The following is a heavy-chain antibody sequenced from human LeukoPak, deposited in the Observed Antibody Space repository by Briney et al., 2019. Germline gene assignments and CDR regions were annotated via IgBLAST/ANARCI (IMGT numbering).Heavy chain of an antibody. Sequence: SVKVSCKASGGTFSSYAISWVRQAPGQGLEWMGRIIPILGIANYAQKFQGRVTITADKSTSTAYMELSSLRSEDTAVYYCARGPHPHRGVVVISGNWFDPWGQGTLVTVS. J-gene: IGHJ5*02. CDR2: IIPILGIA. CDR3: ARGPHPHRGVVVISGNWFDP. D-gene: IGHD3-22*01. CDR1: GGTFSSYA. V-gene: IGHV1-69*04.